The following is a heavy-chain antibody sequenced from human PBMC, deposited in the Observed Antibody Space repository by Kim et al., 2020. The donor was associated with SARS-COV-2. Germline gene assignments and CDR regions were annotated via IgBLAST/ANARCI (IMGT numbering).Heavy chain of an antibody. V-gene: IGHV3-30*04. D-gene: IGHD5-18*01. Sequence: GGSLRLSCAASGFTFSRYAMHWVRQAPGKGLEWVAVISYDGSNKNYADSVKGRFTISRDNSKNTLYLQMNSLRAEDTAVYYCARYTNRGYSYGWTYYYYG. CDR2: ISYDGSNK. CDR3: ARYTNRGYSYGWTYYYYG. CDR1: GFTFSRYA. J-gene: IGHJ6*01.